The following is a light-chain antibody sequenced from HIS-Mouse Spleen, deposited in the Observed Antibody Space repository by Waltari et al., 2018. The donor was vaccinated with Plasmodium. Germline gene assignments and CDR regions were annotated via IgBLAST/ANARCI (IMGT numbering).Light chain of an antibody. V-gene: IGKV3-20*01. CDR3: PHYGSSGT. CDR2: GAS. Sequence: EIVLTHSPGTLSLSPGERATLSCRASQSVSSSDLAWYQHKPGQAPRLLIYGASSRATGIPVRVSGSGSWTDFILTISRLELEDVAVYYCPHYGSSGTFGQVTKVEIK. J-gene: IGKJ1*01. CDR1: QSVSSSD.